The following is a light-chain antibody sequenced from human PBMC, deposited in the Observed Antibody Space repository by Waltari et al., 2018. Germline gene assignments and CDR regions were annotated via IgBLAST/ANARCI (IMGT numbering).Light chain of an antibody. V-gene: IGLV4-69*01. CDR1: SGHSTYA. Sequence: QLVLTQSPSASASLGASVRLTCTLSSGHSTYAIAWHQHQPEKGPRYLMTLHSDGSHTRGVGIPDRFSGSSSGAVRYLTISSRQTEDEADYYCQARAPGIRVFGGGTKLTVL. CDR3: QARAPGIRV. CDR2: LHSDGSH. J-gene: IGLJ3*02.